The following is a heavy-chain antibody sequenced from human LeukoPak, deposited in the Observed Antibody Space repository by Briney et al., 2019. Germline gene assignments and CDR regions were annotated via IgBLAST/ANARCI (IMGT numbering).Heavy chain of an antibody. D-gene: IGHD5-18*01. J-gene: IGHJ4*02. CDR1: GFTFSNAW. Sequence: GGSLRLSCAASGFTFSNAWMSWVRQAPGKGLEWVGRIKSKTDGGTTDYAAPVKGRFTISGDDSKNTLYLQMNSLKTEDTAVYYCTTPLRGYSYAVDYWGQGTLVTVSS. V-gene: IGHV3-15*01. CDR2: IKSKTDGGTT. CDR3: TTPLRGYSYAVDY.